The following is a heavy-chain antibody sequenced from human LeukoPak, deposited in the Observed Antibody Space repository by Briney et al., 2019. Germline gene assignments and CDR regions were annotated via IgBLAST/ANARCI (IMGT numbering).Heavy chain of an antibody. V-gene: IGHV4-59*08. CDR1: GGSISSYY. CDR2: IYYSGST. J-gene: IGHJ4*02. D-gene: IGHD3-9*01. CDR3: ARHSYDILTGYKD. Sequence: SEILSLTCTVSGGSISSYYWSWIRQPPGKGLEWIGYIYYSGSTNYNPSLKSRVTISVDTSKNQFSLKLSSVTAADTAVYYCARHSYDILTGYKDWGQGTLVTVSS.